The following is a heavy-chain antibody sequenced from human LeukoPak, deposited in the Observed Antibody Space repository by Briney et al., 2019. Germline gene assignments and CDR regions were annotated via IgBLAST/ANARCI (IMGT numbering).Heavy chain of an antibody. CDR2: VYSTGST. D-gene: IGHD3-22*01. V-gene: IGHV4-59*08. J-gene: IGHJ4*02. Sequence: RTSETLSLTCTVSGGSISGRYWSCLRQPPGKGLEWIGYVYSTGSTHYNPSLKSRVTMSLDTSKNQFSLQLLSVTAADTAMYYCARHYDPLSYYSNYLDYWGQGTLITVSS. CDR1: GGSISGRY. CDR3: ARHYDPLSYYSNYLDY.